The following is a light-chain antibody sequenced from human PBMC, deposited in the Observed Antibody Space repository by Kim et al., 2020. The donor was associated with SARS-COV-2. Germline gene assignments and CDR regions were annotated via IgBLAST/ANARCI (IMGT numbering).Light chain of an antibody. Sequence: GKTVTISCTRSSGSIASNYVQWYQQRPGSAPTIVIYENNHRPSGVPDRFSGSIDSSSNSASLTISGLKTEDEADYYCQSYDSSIQVFGGGTKLTVL. J-gene: IGLJ3*02. CDR3: QSYDSSIQV. CDR2: ENN. V-gene: IGLV6-57*03. CDR1: SGSIASNY.